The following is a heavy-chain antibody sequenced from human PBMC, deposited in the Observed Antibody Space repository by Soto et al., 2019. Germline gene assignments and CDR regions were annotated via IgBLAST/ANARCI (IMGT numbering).Heavy chain of an antibody. V-gene: IGHV3-11*01. CDR3: ARGRPYSSGWAYDVFDI. CDR1: GFTFSDYY. CDR2: ISRSGSTI. D-gene: IGHD6-19*01. J-gene: IGHJ3*02. Sequence: PGGSLRLSCAASGFTFSDYYMSWIRQAPGKGLEWDSYISRSGSTIYYADSVKGRFIISRDNAKNSLYLQMNSLRAEDTAVYYCARGRPYSSGWAYDVFDIWGQGTMVTVSS.